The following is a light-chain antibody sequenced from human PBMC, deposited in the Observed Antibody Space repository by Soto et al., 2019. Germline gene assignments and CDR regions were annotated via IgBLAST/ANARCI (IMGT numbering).Light chain of an antibody. CDR2: EVN. CDR3: TSYAGSNNLV. J-gene: IGLJ2*01. Sequence: QSVLTQPPSASGSPGQSVTISCTGTSSDVGGYNYVSWYQQHPGKAPKLMIYEVNNRPSGVPDRFSGSKSGNTASLTVSGLQAGDEGDYYCTSYAGSNNLVFGGGTQLTVL. V-gene: IGLV2-8*01. CDR1: SSDVGGYNY.